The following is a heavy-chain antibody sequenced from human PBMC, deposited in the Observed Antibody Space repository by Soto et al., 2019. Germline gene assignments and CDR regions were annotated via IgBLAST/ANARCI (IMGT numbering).Heavy chain of an antibody. D-gene: IGHD3-16*02. CDR3: ARSDYIWGSYRSFDY. CDR1: GYTFTGYY. Sequence: QVQLVQSGAEVKKPGASVKVSCKASGYTFTGYYMHWVRQAHGQGLEWMGWSNPNSGGTNYAQKFQGWVTTTRDTSISTAYMELGRLRSEDTAAYYCARSDYIWGSYRSFDYWGQGTLVTVSS. V-gene: IGHV1-2*04. J-gene: IGHJ4*02. CDR2: SNPNSGGT.